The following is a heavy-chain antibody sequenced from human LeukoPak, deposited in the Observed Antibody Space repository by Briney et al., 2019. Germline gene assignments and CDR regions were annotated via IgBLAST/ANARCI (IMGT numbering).Heavy chain of an antibody. J-gene: IGHJ5*02. CDR2: INPSGGST. CDR1: GYTFTSYG. CDR3: ARDNSVGDNAWWFDP. Sequence: ASVTVSCKASGYTFTSYGISWVRQAPGQGLEWMGIINPSGGSTSYAQKFQGRVTMTRDMSTSTDYMELSSLRSEDTAIYYCARDNSVGDNAWWFDPWGQGTLVTVSS. V-gene: IGHV1-46*01. D-gene: IGHD1-26*01.